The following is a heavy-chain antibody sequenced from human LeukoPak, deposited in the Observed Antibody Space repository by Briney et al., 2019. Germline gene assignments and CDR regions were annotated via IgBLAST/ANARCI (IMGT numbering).Heavy chain of an antibody. D-gene: IGHD6-19*01. J-gene: IGHJ4*02. CDR1: GFTFSIYS. V-gene: IGHV3-30-3*01. CDR3: AKDRFRAWHSSGHSPFDS. CDR2: ISYDETNR. Sequence: GGSLRLSCAASGFTFSIYSMHWVRQAPGKGLEWLAVISYDETNRYYADSVKGRFTISRDNSKNTLFLQMNSLRADDTAVYFCAKDRFRAWHSSGHSPFDSWGQGTLVTVSS.